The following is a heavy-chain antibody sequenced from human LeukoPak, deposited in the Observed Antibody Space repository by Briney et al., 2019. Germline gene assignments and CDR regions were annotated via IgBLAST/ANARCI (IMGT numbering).Heavy chain of an antibody. Sequence: SGGSLRLSCAASGFTFSSYEMNWVRQAPGKGLKWVSYISSSGSTIYYADSVKGRFTISRDNAKNSLYLQMNSLRAEDTAVYYCAGVDYYGSGIYWGQGTLVTVSS. D-gene: IGHD3-10*01. CDR3: AGVDYYGSGIY. V-gene: IGHV3-48*03. CDR1: GFTFSSYE. J-gene: IGHJ4*02. CDR2: ISSSGSTI.